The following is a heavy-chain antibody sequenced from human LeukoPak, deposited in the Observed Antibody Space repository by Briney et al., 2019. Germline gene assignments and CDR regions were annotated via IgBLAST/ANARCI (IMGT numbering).Heavy chain of an antibody. CDR1: GASISNYY. Sequence: SETLSLTGTVSGASISNYYWSWIPPPPGKGLECIGNVSYSGRTNHNPSLKSRVTISADTSKTQFSLKLASVTAADTAVYYCARHERGAENLDYWGEGTLVTVSS. CDR2: VSYSGRT. V-gene: IGHV4-59*08. CDR3: ARHERGAENLDY. J-gene: IGHJ4*02. D-gene: IGHD1-1*01.